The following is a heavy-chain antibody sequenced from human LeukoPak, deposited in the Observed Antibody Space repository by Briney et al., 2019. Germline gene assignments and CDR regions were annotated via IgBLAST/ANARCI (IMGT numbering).Heavy chain of an antibody. Sequence: ASVKVSCKASGYTFTGYYMHWVRQAPGQGLEWMGWINPNSGGTNYAQKFQGRVTMTRDTSISTAYMKLSRLRSDDTAVYYCARAYGDYVNYYYYGMDVWGQGTTVTVSS. J-gene: IGHJ6*02. V-gene: IGHV1-2*02. D-gene: IGHD4-17*01. CDR2: INPNSGGT. CDR1: GYTFTGYY. CDR3: ARAYGDYVNYYYYGMDV.